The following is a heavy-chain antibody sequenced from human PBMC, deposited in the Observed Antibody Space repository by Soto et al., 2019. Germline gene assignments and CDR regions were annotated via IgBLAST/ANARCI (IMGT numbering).Heavy chain of an antibody. V-gene: IGHV3-23*01. Sequence: GGSLRLSCAASGFTFSSYAMSWVRQAPGKGLEWVSAISGSGGSTYYADSVKGRFTISRDNSKNTLYLQMNSLRAEDTAVYYCANYPIVLMVYAIGDAFDIWGQGTMVTVSS. CDR3: ANYPIVLMVYAIGDAFDI. CDR2: ISGSGGST. CDR1: GFTFSSYA. J-gene: IGHJ3*02. D-gene: IGHD2-8*01.